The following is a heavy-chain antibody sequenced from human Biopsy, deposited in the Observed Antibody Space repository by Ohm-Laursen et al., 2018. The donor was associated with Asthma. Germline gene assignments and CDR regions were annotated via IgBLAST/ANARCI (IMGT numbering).Heavy chain of an antibody. D-gene: IGHD3-22*01. Sequence: TLSLTCTVSGDSITSGGCCWNWIRQPPGKGLERIGYIHHSGTSYFNPSLKSRVSFSRDTSKNQFSLRLSSVTAADTAMYYCARIPRRSGSYFVDYWGQGTLVIVSS. V-gene: IGHV4-31*03. CDR1: GDSITSGGCC. J-gene: IGHJ4*02. CDR3: ARIPRRSGSYFVDY. CDR2: IHHSGTS.